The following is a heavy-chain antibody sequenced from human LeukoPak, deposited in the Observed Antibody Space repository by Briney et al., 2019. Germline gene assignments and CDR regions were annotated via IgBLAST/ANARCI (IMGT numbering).Heavy chain of an antibody. D-gene: IGHD6-13*01. Sequence: GASVKVSCTASGYTFTGYYMHWVRQAPGQGLEWMGWISAYNGNTNYAQKLQGRVTMTTDTSTSTAYMELRSLRSDDTAVYYCARAPQQLVPYYYYGMDVWGQGTTVTVSS. V-gene: IGHV1-18*04. CDR1: GYTFTGYY. CDR2: ISAYNGNT. CDR3: ARAPQQLVPYYYYGMDV. J-gene: IGHJ6*02.